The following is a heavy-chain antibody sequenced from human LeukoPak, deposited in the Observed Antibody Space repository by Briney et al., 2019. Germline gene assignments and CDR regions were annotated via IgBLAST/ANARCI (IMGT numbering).Heavy chain of an antibody. CDR2: INPAGSET. D-gene: IGHD5-12*01. CDR3: ATFGLVAALDL. CDR1: GFSFNAYW. J-gene: IGHJ4*02. Sequence: GSLRLSCAASGFSFNAYWMAWVRQAPGTGLEWVANINPAGSETFHVDPVKGRFSMSRDHAKNLVYLQMNSLRAEDTAVYYCATFGLVAALDLWGQGTLVTVSS. V-gene: IGHV3-7*01.